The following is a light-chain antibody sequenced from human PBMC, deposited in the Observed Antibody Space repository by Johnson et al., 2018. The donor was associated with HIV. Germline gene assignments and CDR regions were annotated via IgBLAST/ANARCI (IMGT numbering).Light chain of an antibody. J-gene: IGLJ1*01. CDR2: DNN. V-gene: IGLV1-51*01. CDR1: TSNIGNNY. Sequence: QSVLTQPPSVSAAPGQKVTVSCSGSTSNIGNNYVSLYQHLPGTAPKLLIYDNNKRPSGIPDRFSASKSGTSATLGITGLQTEDEADYYCGTWDSSLSGGSYVLGTGTRVTVL. CDR3: GTWDSSLSGGSYV.